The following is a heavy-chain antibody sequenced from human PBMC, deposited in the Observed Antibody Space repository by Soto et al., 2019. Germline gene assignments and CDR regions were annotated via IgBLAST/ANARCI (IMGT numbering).Heavy chain of an antibody. V-gene: IGHV3-23*01. CDR3: AKGGLECSHETVGN. D-gene: IGHD2-15*01. CDR1: GFTFSSYA. Sequence: GWALRLSCAASGFTFSSYAMSWVRQARGKGLEGVSSISSNAARTFYAASGKGWFSIARASSRNAEYVDMGCLRAEDTAVYYCAKGGLECSHETVGNWGQGTRVTVSS. J-gene: IGHJ4*02. CDR2: ISSNAART.